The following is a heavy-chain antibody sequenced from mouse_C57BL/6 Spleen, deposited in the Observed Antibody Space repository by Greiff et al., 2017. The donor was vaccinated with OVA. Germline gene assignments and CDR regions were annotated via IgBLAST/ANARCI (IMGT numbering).Heavy chain of an antibody. V-gene: IGHV1-55*01. CDR1: GYTFTSYW. CDR2: IYPGSGST. Sequence: VQLQQPGAELVKPGASLKMSCKASGYTFTSYWITWVKQRPGQDLEWIGDIYPGSGSTNYNEKFKSKDTLTVYTSTSTAYMQLSSLTSEVSAVYYHRRRNSDAMDHWGERTSVTVS. CDR3: RRRNSDAMDH. J-gene: IGHJ4*01.